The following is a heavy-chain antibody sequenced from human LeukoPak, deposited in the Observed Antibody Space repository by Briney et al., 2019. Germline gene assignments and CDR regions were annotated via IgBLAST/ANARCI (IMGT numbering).Heavy chain of an antibody. CDR2: ISAYNGNT. J-gene: IGHJ1*01. Sequence: ASVKVSCKASGYTFTSYGISWVRQAPGQGLEWMGWISAYNGNTNYAQKLQGRLTMTTDTSTSTAQMELRSLRSDDTAVYYCGRLHSESGYPFVEYFQHWGQGTLVSVSS. CDR3: GRLHSESGYPFVEYFQH. V-gene: IGHV1-18*01. CDR1: GYTFTSYG. D-gene: IGHD6-25*01.